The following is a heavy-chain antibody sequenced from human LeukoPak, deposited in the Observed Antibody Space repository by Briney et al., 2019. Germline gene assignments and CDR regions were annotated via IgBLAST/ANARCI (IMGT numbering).Heavy chain of an antibody. Sequence: ASVKVSCKASGYTFTSYGISWVRQAPGQGLEWMGWISGYNGNTIYAQKVQGRVTITIDTSTSTAYMELRSLRSDDTAVYYCAKDYSGSGSYSYAFDIWGQGTMVTVSS. V-gene: IGHV1-18*01. J-gene: IGHJ3*02. CDR2: ISGYNGNT. CDR1: GYTFTSYG. CDR3: AKDYSGSGSYSYAFDI. D-gene: IGHD3-10*01.